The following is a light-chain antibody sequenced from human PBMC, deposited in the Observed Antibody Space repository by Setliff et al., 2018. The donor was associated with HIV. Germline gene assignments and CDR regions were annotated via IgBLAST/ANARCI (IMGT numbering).Light chain of an antibody. Sequence: QSVLTQPASVSGSPGQSITISCTGTSSDVGGYTYVSWYQQHPGKAPKLIIYEVRNRPSGVSTRFSGSKSGNTASLTISGLQPEDEADYYCASYASTNTLPFGTGTK. CDR1: SSDVGGYTY. CDR3: ASYASTNTLP. V-gene: IGLV2-14*03. J-gene: IGLJ1*01. CDR2: EVR.